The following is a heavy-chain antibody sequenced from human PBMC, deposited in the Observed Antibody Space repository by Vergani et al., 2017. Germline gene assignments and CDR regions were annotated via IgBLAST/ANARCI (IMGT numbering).Heavy chain of an antibody. Sequence: QVQLVQSGAEVKKPGASVKVSCKASGYTFTGYYMHWVRQPPGQGLEWMGGINPNSGGTNYAQKFQGRVTITRDTPISTAYMALSRLRSDDTAVYYCARDSDIGTKAEFDYWSEGTLVTVS. CDR1: GYTFTGYY. D-gene: IGHD2-15*01. J-gene: IGHJ4*02. V-gene: IGHV1-2*02. CDR3: ARDSDIGTKAEFDY. CDR2: INPNSGGT.